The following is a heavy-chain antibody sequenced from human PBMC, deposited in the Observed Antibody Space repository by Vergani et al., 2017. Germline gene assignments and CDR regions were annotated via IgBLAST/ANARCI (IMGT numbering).Heavy chain of an antibody. D-gene: IGHD2-15*01. V-gene: IGHV3-48*02. CDR3: AREGYCSGGSCYSVPFDP. Sequence: EVQLVESGGGLVQPGGSLRLSCAASGFTFSSYSMNWVRQAPGKGLEWVSYISSSSSTIYYADSVQGRFTISRDNAKNSLYLQMNSLRDEDTAVYYCAREGYCSGGSCYSVPFDPWGQGTLVTVSS. CDR1: GFTFSSYS. CDR2: ISSSSSTI. J-gene: IGHJ5*02.